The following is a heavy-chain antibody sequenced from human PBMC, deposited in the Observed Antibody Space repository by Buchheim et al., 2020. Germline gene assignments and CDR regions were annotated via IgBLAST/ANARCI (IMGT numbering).Heavy chain of an antibody. CDR2: ISYDGSNK. D-gene: IGHD6-19*01. V-gene: IGHV3-30*03. CDR3: ARVRSSAWGFDY. Sequence: QVQLVESGGGVVQPGRSLRLSCAASGFTFSSYGMHWVRQAPGKGLEWVAVISYDGSNKYYADSVKGRFTISRDNSKNTLYLQMNSLRAEDTAVYYCARVRSSAWGFDYWGQGTL. CDR1: GFTFSSYG. J-gene: IGHJ4*02.